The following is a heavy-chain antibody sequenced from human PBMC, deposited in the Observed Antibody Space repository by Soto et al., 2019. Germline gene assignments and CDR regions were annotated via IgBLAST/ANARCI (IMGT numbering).Heavy chain of an antibody. CDR1: GDSISSSTYF. CDR2: IYYSGST. CDR3: ARHLGEGYFDY. Sequence: ASETLSVTCSVAGDSISSSTYFLGWVRQPPGKGLEWIGSIYYSGSTYYNPSLKSRVTISVDTSKNHFSLKLSSVTAADTAVYYCARHLGEGYFDYWGQGTLVTVSS. V-gene: IGHV4-39*01. J-gene: IGHJ4*02.